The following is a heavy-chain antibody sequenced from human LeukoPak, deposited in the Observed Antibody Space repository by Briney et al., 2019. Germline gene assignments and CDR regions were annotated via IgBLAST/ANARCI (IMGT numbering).Heavy chain of an antibody. J-gene: IGHJ4*02. CDR3: ARHFDSGDYVENPIDY. CDR2: IFSLGST. Sequence: GGALRLSCAASGFTVSNNYMSWVRQTPGKGLEWVSIIFSLGSTYYADSVKGRFTISRDNSKSTLYLQLNSLRVEDTAVYYCARHFDSGDYVENPIDYWGQGTLVTVSS. CDR1: GFTVSNNY. D-gene: IGHD3-22*01. V-gene: IGHV3-66*02.